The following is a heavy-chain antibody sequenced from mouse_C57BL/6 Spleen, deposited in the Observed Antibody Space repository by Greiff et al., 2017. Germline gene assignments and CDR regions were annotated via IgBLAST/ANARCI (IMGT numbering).Heavy chain of an antibody. CDR1: GYAFTNYL. V-gene: IGHV1-54*01. CDR3: ASLNYGTPFAY. J-gene: IGHJ3*01. D-gene: IGHD1-1*01. Sequence: VKLQQSGAELVRPGTSVKVSCKASGYAFTNYLIEWVKQRPGQGLEWIGVINPGSGGTNYNEKFKGKATLTADKSSSTAYMQLSSLTSEDSAVYFCASLNYGTPFAYWGQGTLVTVSA. CDR2: INPGSGGT.